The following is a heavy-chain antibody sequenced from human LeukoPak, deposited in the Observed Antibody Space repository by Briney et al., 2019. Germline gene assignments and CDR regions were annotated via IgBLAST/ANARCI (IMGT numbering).Heavy chain of an antibody. D-gene: IGHD6-19*01. V-gene: IGHV4-59*01. Sequence: PSETLSLTCTVSGGSISSYYWSWIRQPPGKGLEWIGYIYYSGSTNYDPSLKGRVTISVDTSKNQFSLKLSSVTAADTAVYYCARAVAVFGTYYYMDVWGKGTTVTVSS. CDR1: GGSISSYY. J-gene: IGHJ6*03. CDR2: IYYSGST. CDR3: ARAVAVFGTYYYMDV.